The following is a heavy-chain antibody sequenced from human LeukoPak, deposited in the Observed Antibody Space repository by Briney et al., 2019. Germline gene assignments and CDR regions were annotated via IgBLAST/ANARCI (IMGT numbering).Heavy chain of an antibody. V-gene: IGHV4-34*01. CDR3: ARGRGYSYGSFDY. CDR2: INHSGST. D-gene: IGHD5-18*01. J-gene: IGHJ4*02. CDR1: GGSFSGYY. Sequence: KPSETLSLTCAVYGGSFSGYYWSWIRQPPGKGLEWIGEINHSGSTNYNPSLKSRVTISVDTSKNQFSLKLSSATAADTAVYYCARGRGYSYGSFDYWGQGTLVTVSS.